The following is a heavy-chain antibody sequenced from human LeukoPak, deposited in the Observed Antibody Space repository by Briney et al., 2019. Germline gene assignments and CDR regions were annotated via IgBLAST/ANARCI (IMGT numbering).Heavy chain of an antibody. CDR1: GGTFSSYA. V-gene: IGHV1-69*13. J-gene: IGHJ4*02. CDR3: AVIGGAALDDY. D-gene: IGHD6-13*01. Sequence: ASVKVSCKASGGTFSSYAISWVRQAPGQGLEWMGGIIPIFGTANYAQKFQGRVTITADESTSTAYMELSSLRSEDTAVYYYAVIGGAALDDYWGQGTLVTVSS. CDR2: IIPIFGTA.